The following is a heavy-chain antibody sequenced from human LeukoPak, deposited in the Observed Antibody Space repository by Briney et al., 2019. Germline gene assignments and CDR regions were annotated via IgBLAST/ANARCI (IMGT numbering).Heavy chain of an antibody. Sequence: PGGSLRLSCAASGFTFSIYAMSWVRQAPGKGLQWVSSITSSGDGTYCADSVKGRFTISRDNSENMLYLQMNSLRVEDTAVYFCAKDRPNYYGSNGHYYRRDGDYWGQGTLVTVSS. CDR1: GFTFSIYA. V-gene: IGHV3-23*01. CDR3: AKDRPNYYGSNGHYYRRDGDY. D-gene: IGHD3-22*01. CDR2: ITSSGDGT. J-gene: IGHJ4*02.